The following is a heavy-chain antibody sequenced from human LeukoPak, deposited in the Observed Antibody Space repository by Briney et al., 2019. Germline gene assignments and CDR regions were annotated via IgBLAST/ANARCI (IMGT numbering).Heavy chain of an antibody. CDR2: ISNRGGST. CDR3: AKETSSSFDY. D-gene: IGHD6-6*01. Sequence: GGSLRLSWAASGFIFSSYAMNWVRQAPGKGLEWVSGISNRGGSTYYADSVKGRFTISRNNSKNTLYLQMNSLRAEDTAVYYCAKETSSSFDYWGQGTLVTVSS. J-gene: IGHJ4*02. CDR1: GFIFSSYA. V-gene: IGHV3-23*01.